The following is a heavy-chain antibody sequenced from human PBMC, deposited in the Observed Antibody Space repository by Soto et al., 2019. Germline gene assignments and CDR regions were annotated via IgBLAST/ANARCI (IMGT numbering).Heavy chain of an antibody. D-gene: IGHD6-19*01. J-gene: IGHJ4*02. Sequence: QVQLVECGGGVVQPGRSLRLTCAASGFTLSTYAMHWVRQAPGKGLEWVAVISYDGSNKYYADSVKGRFTISRDNSKNTLYLQMNSLRAEDTAVYYCARDKSPYSSGWHNRHFDYWGQGTLVTVSS. CDR2: ISYDGSNK. CDR3: ARDKSPYSSGWHNRHFDY. CDR1: GFTLSTYA. V-gene: IGHV3-30-3*01.